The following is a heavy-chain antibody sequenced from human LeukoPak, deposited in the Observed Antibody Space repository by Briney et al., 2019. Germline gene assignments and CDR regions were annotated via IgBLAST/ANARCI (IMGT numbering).Heavy chain of an antibody. J-gene: IGHJ6*03. Sequence: GGSLSLSCAVSGFTFSSYAMSWVRQAPGKGLEWVSAISGSGGSTYYADSVKGRFPISRDNSNNTLYLQMNSLRAEDTAVYYCAKPIVVVPAADRNMDVWGKGTTVTVSS. CDR1: GFTFSSYA. V-gene: IGHV3-23*01. CDR2: ISGSGGST. CDR3: AKPIVVVPAADRNMDV. D-gene: IGHD2-2*01.